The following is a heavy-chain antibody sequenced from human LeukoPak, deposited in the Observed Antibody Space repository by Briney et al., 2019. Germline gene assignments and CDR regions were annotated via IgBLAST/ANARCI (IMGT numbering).Heavy chain of an antibody. CDR1: GGSFSGYY. Sequence: SETLSLTCAVYGGSFSGYYWSWIHQPPGKGLEWIGEINHSGSTNCNPSLKSRVTISADTSKNQFSLKLSSVTAADTAVYYCARPEYYGSGTYPDWGQGTLVTVSS. V-gene: IGHV4-34*01. D-gene: IGHD3-10*01. J-gene: IGHJ4*02. CDR2: INHSGST. CDR3: ARPEYYGSGTYPD.